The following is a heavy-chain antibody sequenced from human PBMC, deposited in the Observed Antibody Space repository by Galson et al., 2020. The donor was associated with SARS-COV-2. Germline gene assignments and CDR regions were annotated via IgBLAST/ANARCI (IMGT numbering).Heavy chain of an antibody. D-gene: IGHD6-19*01. V-gene: IGHV1-18*01. Sequence: ASVKVSCKASGYTFTSYGISWVRQAPGQGLEWMGWISAYNGNTNYAQKLQGRVTMTTDTSTSTAYMELRSLRSDDTAVYYCARVLVDSSGWGPVWFDPWGQGTLVTVSS. CDR1: GYTFTSYG. CDR3: ARVLVDSSGWGPVWFDP. J-gene: IGHJ5*02. CDR2: ISAYNGNT.